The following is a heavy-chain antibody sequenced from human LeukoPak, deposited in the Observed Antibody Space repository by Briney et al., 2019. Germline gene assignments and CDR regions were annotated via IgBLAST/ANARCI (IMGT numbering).Heavy chain of an antibody. CDR2: INPNNGDT. V-gene: IGHV1-2*02. J-gene: IGHJ4*02. CDR3: ASYPRSNPTTPFDF. D-gene: IGHD1-1*01. CDR1: GYTFTAQY. Sequence: ASVKVSCKASGYTFTAQYMHWVRQAPGQGLEWMGWINPNNGDTKYAQSFLGRVTMTRDTSTTTAYMELSSLRSDDTAVYFCASYPRSNPTTPFDFWGQGTLVTVSS.